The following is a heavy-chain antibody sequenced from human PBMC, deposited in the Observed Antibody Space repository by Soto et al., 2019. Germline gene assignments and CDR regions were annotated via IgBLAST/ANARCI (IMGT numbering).Heavy chain of an antibody. CDR3: ARDLAAGDH. D-gene: IGHD6-13*01. J-gene: IGHJ4*02. CDR2: INPTSGST. V-gene: IGHV1-46*01. Sequence: QVQLVQSGAEVKKPGASVKVSCKASGYTFTNYYIHWVRQAPGQGLEWMGIINPTSGSTNYAQKSQGRVTLTYDTSTTTVYMELSGLRSEDTAVLYCARDLAAGDHWGQGTPVTVSS. CDR1: GYTFTNYY.